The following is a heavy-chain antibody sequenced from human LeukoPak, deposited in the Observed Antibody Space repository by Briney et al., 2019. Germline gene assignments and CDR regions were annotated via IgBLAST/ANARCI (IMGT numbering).Heavy chain of an antibody. V-gene: IGHV1-69*04. Sequence: GASVKVSCKASGGTFSSYAISWVRQAPGQGLEWMGRIIPILGIANYAQKFQGRVTITADKSTSTAYMELSRLRSDDTAVYYCARGRYSGSYPWDWGQGTLVTVFS. CDR1: GGTFSSYA. J-gene: IGHJ4*02. CDR3: ARGRYSGSYPWD. D-gene: IGHD1-26*01. CDR2: IIPILGIA.